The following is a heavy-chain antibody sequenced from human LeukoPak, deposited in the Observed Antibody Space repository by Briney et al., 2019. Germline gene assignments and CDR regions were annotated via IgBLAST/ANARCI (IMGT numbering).Heavy chain of an antibody. J-gene: IGHJ4*02. Sequence: GGSLRLSCEVAGFTVSSNYVSWVRPAPGKGLECVSVIYTGGSTYYADSVKGRFTISRDNSKNTLYLQMNSLRAEDTAVYYCARVSKGNYFDYWGQGTLVTVSS. CDR2: IYTGGST. CDR1: GFTVSSNY. V-gene: IGHV3-53*01. CDR3: ARVSKGNYFDY.